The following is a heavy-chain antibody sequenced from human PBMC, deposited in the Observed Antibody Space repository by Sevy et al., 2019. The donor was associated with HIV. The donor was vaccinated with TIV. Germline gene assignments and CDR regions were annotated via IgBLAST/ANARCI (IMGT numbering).Heavy chain of an antibody. V-gene: IGHV3-23*01. J-gene: IGHJ5*02. Sequence: RGCLRLSCAASGFTLSSYAMSCVRQAPGKGLEWVSSISISGADKYYADSVKGRFTISRNNSQNRLYLQMNSLSAEDTAFYYCAKALVETQDKNEFDPWGQGTLVNVSS. CDR3: AKALVETQDKNEFDP. CDR2: ISISGADK. D-gene: IGHD2-8*02. CDR1: GFTLSSYA.